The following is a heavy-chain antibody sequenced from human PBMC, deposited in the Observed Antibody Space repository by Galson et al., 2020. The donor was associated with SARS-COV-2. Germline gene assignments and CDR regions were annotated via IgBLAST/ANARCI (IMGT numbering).Heavy chain of an antibody. Sequence: GESLKIPCAAPGFTFSSYGMHWVRQAPGNGLEWVAVIWHDGSNKYYADPVKGRFTISRDNSKNTLYLQMTSLRAEDTAVYFCARVVLRIWSFDYWGQGTQVTVSS. J-gene: IGHJ4*02. V-gene: IGHV3-33*01. D-gene: IGHD3-22*01. CDR1: GFTFSSYG. CDR2: IWHDGSNK. CDR3: ARVVLRIWSFDY.